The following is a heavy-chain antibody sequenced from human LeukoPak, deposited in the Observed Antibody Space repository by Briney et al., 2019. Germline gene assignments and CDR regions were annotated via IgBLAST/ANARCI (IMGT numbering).Heavy chain of an antibody. CDR1: GFTFSSYS. V-gene: IGHV3-21*01. CDR3: ARAPTRNAFDI. CDR2: ISSSSSYI. Sequence: GGSLRLSCAASGFTFSSYSMKWVRQAPGKGLEWVSSISSSSSYIYYADSVKGRFTISRDNAKNSLYLQMNSLRAEDTAVYYCARAPTRNAFDIWGQGTMVTVSS. J-gene: IGHJ3*02. D-gene: IGHD1-14*01.